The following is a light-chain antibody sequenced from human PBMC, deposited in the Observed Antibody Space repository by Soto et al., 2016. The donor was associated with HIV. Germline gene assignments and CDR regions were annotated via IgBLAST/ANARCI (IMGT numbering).Light chain of an antibody. CDR3: QQGNSFPLT. J-gene: IGKJ4*01. CDR2: AAS. V-gene: IGKV1-39*01. CDR1: QSISSY. Sequence: DIQMTQSPSSLSASVGDRVTITCRASQSISSYLNWYQQKPGKAPKLLIYAASSLQSGVPSRFSGSGSGTDFTLTISGLQPEDFAIYYCQQGNSFPLTFGGGTKVEIK.